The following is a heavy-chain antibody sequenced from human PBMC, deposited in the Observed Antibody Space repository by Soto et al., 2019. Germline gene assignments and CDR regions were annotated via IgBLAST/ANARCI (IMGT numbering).Heavy chain of an antibody. CDR3: ATQSYSNSGAYYYYAMDV. CDR1: GGSISSGGYS. CDR2: IYQSGST. Sequence: LSLTCAVSGGSISSGGYSWSWIRQPPGKGLEWIGYIYQSGSTYYNPSLKSRVTISVDRSRNQFSLKLSSVTAADTAVYFCATQSYSNSGAYYYYAMDVWGQGTTVTVSS. V-gene: IGHV4-30-2*01. D-gene: IGHD4-4*01. J-gene: IGHJ6*02.